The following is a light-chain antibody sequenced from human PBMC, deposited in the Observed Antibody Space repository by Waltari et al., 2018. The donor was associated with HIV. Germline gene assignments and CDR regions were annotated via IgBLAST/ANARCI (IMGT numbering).Light chain of an antibody. CDR1: NSNVRNNH. J-gene: IGLJ2*01. Sequence: QSLLAQPRSVSGTPGQRVNISCSGSNSNVRNNHVNCYQQGPGVAPKLLIYRNDQRPSGVPDRFSGSKSGTSASLAISGLRTEDEGDYYCAAWDDRLSGRLFGGGTKVTVL. V-gene: IGLV1-47*01. CDR2: RND. CDR3: AAWDDRLSGRL.